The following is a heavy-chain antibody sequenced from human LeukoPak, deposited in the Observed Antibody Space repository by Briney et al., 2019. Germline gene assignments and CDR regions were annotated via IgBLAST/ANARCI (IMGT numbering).Heavy chain of an antibody. CDR1: GFTFDDYA. J-gene: IGHJ4*02. D-gene: IGHD6-19*01. Sequence: GGSLRLSCTDSGFTFDDYAMHWVRQAPGKGLEWVSGISWNSGYVVYADSVKGRFTIFRDNAKNSLYLQMNSLRAEDMALYFCARGIAMTGPFDYWGQGTLVTVSS. CDR3: ARGIAMTGPFDY. V-gene: IGHV3-9*03. CDR2: ISWNSGYV.